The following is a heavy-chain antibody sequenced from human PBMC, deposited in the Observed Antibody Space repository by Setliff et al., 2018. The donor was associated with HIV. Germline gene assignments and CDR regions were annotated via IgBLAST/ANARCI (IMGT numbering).Heavy chain of an antibody. Sequence: SETLSLTCAVYGESFSDYFWSWMRQPPGKGLEWIGDINDGGSTRYNPSLRSRVTISVDTSKKQFSLKLRSVTGADRAVYYCTRSYNGVSYNWGQGTLVTVSS. CDR2: INDGGST. J-gene: IGHJ4*02. V-gene: IGHV4-34*01. D-gene: IGHD2-8*01. CDR1: GESFSDYF. CDR3: TRSYNGVSYN.